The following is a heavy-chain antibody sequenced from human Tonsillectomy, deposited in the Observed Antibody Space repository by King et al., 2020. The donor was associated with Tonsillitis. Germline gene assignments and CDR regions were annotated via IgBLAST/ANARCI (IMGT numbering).Heavy chain of an antibody. Sequence: QLVQPGGGVVQPGRSLRLSCAASGFSFRSFGMHWVRQAPGKGLEWLAVISFDGSNKNYADSMKGRFSISRDNSKNTLYLQMNSLRPEDTAVYYCARGAQELDYWGQGTLVTVSS. J-gene: IGHJ4*02. CDR2: ISFDGSNK. CDR3: ARGAQELDY. CDR1: GFSFRSFG. V-gene: IGHV3-30*03.